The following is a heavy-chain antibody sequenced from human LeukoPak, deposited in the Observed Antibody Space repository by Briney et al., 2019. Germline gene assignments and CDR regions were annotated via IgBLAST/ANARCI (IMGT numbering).Heavy chain of an antibody. CDR3: ARDGGGDYDFDY. CDR2: INPSGTGS. J-gene: IGHJ4*02. Sequence: ASVKVSCKASGYTFSTYYMHWVRQAPGQGLEWMGIINPSGTGSNYAQKFQGRVTMTRDMSTSTVNMELSILRSEDTAVYYCARDGGGDYDFDYWGQGTLVTVSS. V-gene: IGHV1-46*01. D-gene: IGHD4-17*01. CDR1: GYTFSTYY.